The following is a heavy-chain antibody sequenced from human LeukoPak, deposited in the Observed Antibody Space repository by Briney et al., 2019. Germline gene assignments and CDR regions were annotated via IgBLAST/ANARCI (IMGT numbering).Heavy chain of an antibody. CDR2: IRYDGSNK. J-gene: IGHJ4*02. V-gene: IGHV3-30*02. CDR3: AKGYYYYDSSGYQYYFDY. CDR1: GFTFSSYG. D-gene: IGHD3-22*01. Sequence: GGSLGLSCAASGFTFSSYGMHCVRQAPGKGLEWVAFIRYDGSNKYYADSVKGRFTISRDNSKNTLYLQMHSLRAEDTAVYYCAKGYYYYDSSGYQYYFDYWGQGTLVTVSS.